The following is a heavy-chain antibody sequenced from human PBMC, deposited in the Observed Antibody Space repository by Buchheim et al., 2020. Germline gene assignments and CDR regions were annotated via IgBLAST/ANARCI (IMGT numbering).Heavy chain of an antibody. J-gene: IGHJ6*02. D-gene: IGHD3-16*01. Sequence: QVQLVESGGGVVQPGRSLRLSCAASGFTFRTYGMHWVRQAPGKGLEWVAVISFDGSNKYYADSVKGRFTISREHPKNTLYLQMNSLRAEDTAVYYCAKDRYRAWSFEMIKDYYYGMDVWGQGTT. CDR2: ISFDGSNK. V-gene: IGHV3-30*18. CDR3: AKDRYRAWSFEMIKDYYYGMDV. CDR1: GFTFRTYG.